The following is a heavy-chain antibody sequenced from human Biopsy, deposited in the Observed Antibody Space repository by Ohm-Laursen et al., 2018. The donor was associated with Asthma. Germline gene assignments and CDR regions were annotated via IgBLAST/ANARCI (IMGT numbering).Heavy chain of an antibody. CDR3: ARDVMDWYLPAFDF. D-gene: IGHD2-21*01. J-gene: IGHJ4*02. Sequence: SLRLSCAASGFTFRSYAMHWVRQAPGKGLEWVAVGGSYYDGGLKYYADSVNGRFTVSRDDSKNTLYLQMNSLRPDDTAVYYCARDVMDWYLPAFDFWGQGTLVTVSS. CDR1: GFTFRSYA. V-gene: IGHV3-30-3*01. CDR2: GGSYYDGGLK.